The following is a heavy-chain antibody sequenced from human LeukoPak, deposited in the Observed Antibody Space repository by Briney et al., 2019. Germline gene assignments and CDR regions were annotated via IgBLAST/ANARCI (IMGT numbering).Heavy chain of an antibody. D-gene: IGHD1-26*01. CDR1: GGSIRSYY. CDR2: IYTSGST. J-gene: IGHJ6*03. CDR3: ARESGSYSYYYYMDV. V-gene: IGHV4-4*07. Sequence: SETLSLTCTVSGGSIRSYYWSWIRQPAGRGLEWIGRIYTSGSTSYNPSLKSRVTMSVDTSKNQFSLKLSSVTAADTAVYYCARESGSYSYYYYMDVWGKGTTVTVSS.